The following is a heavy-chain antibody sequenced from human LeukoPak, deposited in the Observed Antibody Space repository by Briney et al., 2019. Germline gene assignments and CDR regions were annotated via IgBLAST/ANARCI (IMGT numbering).Heavy chain of an antibody. D-gene: IGHD2/OR15-2a*01. Sequence: SETLSLTCTVSGGAISSSRYYWGWIRQPPGKGLEWIGSIYYSGTTYYNPSLKSRVTISVDTSKNQFSLKLSSVTAADTAVYYCARDQQTCYDAWGQGTLVTVSS. CDR2: IYYSGTT. CDR3: ARDQQTCYDA. J-gene: IGHJ5*02. CDR1: GGAISSSRYY. V-gene: IGHV4-39*07.